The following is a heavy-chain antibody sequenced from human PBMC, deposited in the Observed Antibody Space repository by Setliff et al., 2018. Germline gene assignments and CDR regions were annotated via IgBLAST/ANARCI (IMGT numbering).Heavy chain of an antibody. CDR3: ARSFSRREKFLLDY. J-gene: IGHJ4*02. CDR2: IYIGGST. Sequence: ASETLSLTCTVSGGSISSYYWSWIRQPAGKGLEWIGHIYIGGSTNYNPSLKSRVTISVDTSKNQFSLKLSSVTAADTAVYYCARSFSRREKFLLDYWGQGALVTVSS. V-gene: IGHV4-4*07. CDR1: GGSISSYY.